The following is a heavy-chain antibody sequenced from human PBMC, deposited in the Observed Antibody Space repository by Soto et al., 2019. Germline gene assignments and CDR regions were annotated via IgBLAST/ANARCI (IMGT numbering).Heavy chain of an antibody. CDR2: IYTSGSTI. CDR1: GFTFSSYS. Sequence: GGSLRLSCEVSGFTFSSYSMNWVRQAPGKGLEWVSYIYTSGSTIYYADSVKGRFIISRDNAKNSLYLQMNSLRADDTAVYYCARAYNGSWYDRGFLDYWGQGA. D-gene: IGHD6-13*01. CDR3: ARAYNGSWYDRGFLDY. J-gene: IGHJ4*02. V-gene: IGHV3-48*01.